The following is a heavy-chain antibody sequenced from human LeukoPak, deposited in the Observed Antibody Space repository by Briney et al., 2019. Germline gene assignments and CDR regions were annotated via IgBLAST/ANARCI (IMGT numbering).Heavy chain of an antibody. CDR2: INHSGST. CDR3: ARGGYCSSTSCTYNWFDP. J-gene: IGHJ5*02. V-gene: IGHV4-34*01. CDR1: GGSFSGYN. Sequence: SETLSLTCAVYGGSFSGYNWSWIRQPPGKGLEWIGEINHSGSTNYNPSLKSRVTILVDTSKNQFSLKLSSVTAADTAVYYCARGGYCSSTSCTYNWFDPWGQGTLVTVSS. D-gene: IGHD2-2*01.